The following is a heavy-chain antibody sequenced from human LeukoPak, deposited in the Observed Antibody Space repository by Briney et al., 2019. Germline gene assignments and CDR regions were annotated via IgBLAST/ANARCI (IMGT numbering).Heavy chain of an antibody. CDR3: ARDRGVAGTGNYYFDY. D-gene: IGHD6-19*01. CDR1: GFTFSSYS. Sequence: PGGSLRLSCAASGFTFSSYSMNWVRQAPGKGLEWVSYISSSGSTIYYADSVKGRFTISRDNAKNSLYLQMNSLRAEDTAVYYCARDRGVAGTGNYYFDYWGQGTLVTVSS. V-gene: IGHV3-48*04. J-gene: IGHJ4*02. CDR2: ISSSGSTI.